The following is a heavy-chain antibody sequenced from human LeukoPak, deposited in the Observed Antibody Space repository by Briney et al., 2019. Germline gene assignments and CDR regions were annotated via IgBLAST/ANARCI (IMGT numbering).Heavy chain of an antibody. D-gene: IGHD3-3*01. CDR2: IKQDGSEK. V-gene: IGHV3-7*01. J-gene: IGHJ4*02. CDR1: GFTFSSYW. Sequence: GRSLRLSCEASGFTFSSYWMSWVRQAPGKGLEWVANIKQDGSEKYYVDSVKGRFTISRDNAKNSLYLQMNSLRAEDTAVYYCARATTDFWSGYYPRYFDYWGQGTLVTVSS. CDR3: ARATTDFWSGYYPRYFDY.